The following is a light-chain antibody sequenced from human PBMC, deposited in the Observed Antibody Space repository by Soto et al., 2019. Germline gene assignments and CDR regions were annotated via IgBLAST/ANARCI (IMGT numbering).Light chain of an antibody. J-gene: IGKJ1*01. CDR2: GAS. V-gene: IGKV3-20*01. Sequence: EIGLRESPGTLSLSPGERATLSCKASQSVSKYLAWYQRKPGQAPRLLIYGASSRATGIPDRFSGSGSGTDFTLTISRLEPEDFAVYYCHQGGGAPQTFGQGT. CDR1: QSVSKY. CDR3: HQGGGAPQT.